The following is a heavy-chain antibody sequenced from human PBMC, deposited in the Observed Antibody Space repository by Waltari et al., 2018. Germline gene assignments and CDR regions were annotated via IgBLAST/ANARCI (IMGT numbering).Heavy chain of an antibody. D-gene: IGHD2-2*01. J-gene: IGHJ5*02. CDR3: AREVVPAATIVVNWFDP. CDR2: INTNSGNT. V-gene: IGHV7-4-1*02. CDR1: GYTFTNYA. Sequence: QVQLVQSGSELKKPGASVKVSCKASGYTFTNYAITWLRQAPGQVLELMGWINTNSGNTTYVQGFTGRFVFSLDTSVSTAYLQINSLKADDTAVYYCAREVVPAATIVVNWFDPWGQGTLVTVSS.